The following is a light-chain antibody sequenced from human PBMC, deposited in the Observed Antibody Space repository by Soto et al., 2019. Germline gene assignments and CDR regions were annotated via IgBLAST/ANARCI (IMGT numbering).Light chain of an antibody. J-gene: IGKJ1*01. CDR3: QQYTNSPRWT. V-gene: IGKV3-20*01. Sequence: EIVLTQSPGTLSLSPGERATLSCRASQTVSSNFLAWYQHKPGQAPRLLIYGASSRAPGIPDRFSGSGSGTDFTLTISRLEPEDFAVYYCQQYTNSPRWTFGQGTKVEIK. CDR2: GAS. CDR1: QTVSSNF.